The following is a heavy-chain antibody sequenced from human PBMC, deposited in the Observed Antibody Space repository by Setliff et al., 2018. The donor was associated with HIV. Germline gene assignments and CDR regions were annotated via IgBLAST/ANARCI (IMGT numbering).Heavy chain of an antibody. CDR1: GGSISSETFS. CDR3: ARGGYYYYFGVDV. V-gene: IGHV4-61*02. Sequence: SSETLSLTCTVSGGSISSETFSWNWIRQPAEKGLEWIGRIYTSGSTDYNPSLKSRVTMSVDTSKNQFSLKLSSVTAADTAVYYCARGGYYYYFGVDVWGQGTTVTVSS. CDR2: IYTSGST. J-gene: IGHJ6*02. D-gene: IGHD3-16*01.